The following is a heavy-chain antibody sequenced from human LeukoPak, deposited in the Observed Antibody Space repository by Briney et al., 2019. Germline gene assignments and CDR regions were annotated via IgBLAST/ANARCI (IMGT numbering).Heavy chain of an antibody. Sequence: PGGSLRLSCAASGFTFSSYAMSWVRQAPGKGLEWVSTISGSGGSTYYADSMKGRFTISRDNSKNTFYLQMNSLRSEDTAVYYCAKDTNSYSSAWIYWGQGTLVTVSP. V-gene: IGHV3-23*01. CDR1: GFTFSSYA. CDR3: AKDTNSYSSAWIY. D-gene: IGHD6-19*01. J-gene: IGHJ4*02. CDR2: ISGSGGST.